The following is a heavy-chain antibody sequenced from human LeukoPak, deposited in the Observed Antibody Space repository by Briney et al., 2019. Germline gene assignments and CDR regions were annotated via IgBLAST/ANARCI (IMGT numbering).Heavy chain of an antibody. V-gene: IGHV1-58*01. CDR3: AAEEKGRGSGSFYDYYYGMDV. Sequence: GASVKVSCKASGFTFTSSAVQWVRHAHEQRLEWIGWIVVGSGNTNYAQKFQERVTITRDMSTSTAYMELSSLRSEDTAVYYCAAEEKGRGSGSFYDYYYGMDVWGQGTTVTVSS. CDR2: IVVGSGNT. D-gene: IGHD3-10*01. J-gene: IGHJ6*02. CDR1: GFTFTSSA.